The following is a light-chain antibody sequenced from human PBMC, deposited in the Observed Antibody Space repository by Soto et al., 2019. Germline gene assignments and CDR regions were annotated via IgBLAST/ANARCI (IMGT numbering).Light chain of an antibody. J-gene: IGLJ1*01. CDR1: SSDVGSFNY. CDR2: DVT. V-gene: IGLV2-11*01. Sequence: QSVLTQPRSVSVSPGQSVAISCTGNSSDVGSFNYVSWYQQHPDKAPKLMIYDVTKRPSGVPDRFSGSKSGNTASLTISGLQAEDEADYYCCSYAGSPYVFGTGTKVTVL. CDR3: CSYAGSPYV.